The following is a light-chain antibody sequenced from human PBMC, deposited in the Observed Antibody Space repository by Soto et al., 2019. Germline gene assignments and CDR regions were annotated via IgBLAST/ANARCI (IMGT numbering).Light chain of an antibody. Sequence: QSALTQPASVSGSPGQSITISCTGTSSDVGGYNYVSWYQQYPGKAPKLIICEVSNRPSGVSNRFSGSKSGNTASLTISGLQAEDEADYYCSSYTSSGTLVFGGGTKVTVL. CDR3: SSYTSSGTLV. V-gene: IGLV2-14*01. CDR1: SSDVGGYNY. J-gene: IGLJ2*01. CDR2: EVS.